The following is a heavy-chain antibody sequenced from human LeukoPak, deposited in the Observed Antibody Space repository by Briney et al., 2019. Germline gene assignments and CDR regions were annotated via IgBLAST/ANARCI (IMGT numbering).Heavy chain of an antibody. CDR2: INHSGST. V-gene: IGHV4-34*01. D-gene: IGHD5-24*01. Sequence: SETLSLTCAVYGGSFSGYYWRWIRQPPGKGLEWIGEINHSGSTNYNPSLKSRVTISVDTSKNQFSLKLSSVTAADTAVYYCARGQLYSEMATGTDYWGQGTLVTVSS. CDR1: GGSFSGYY. J-gene: IGHJ4*02. CDR3: ARGQLYSEMATGTDY.